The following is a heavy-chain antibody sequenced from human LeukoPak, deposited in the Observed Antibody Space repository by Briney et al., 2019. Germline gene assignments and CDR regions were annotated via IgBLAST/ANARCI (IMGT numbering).Heavy chain of an antibody. CDR1: GGSFSGYY. V-gene: IGHV4-34*01. CDR2: INHSGST. Sequence: SETLSLTCAVYGGSFSGYYWSWIRQPPGKGLEWIGEINHSGSTNYNPSLKSRVTISVDTSKNQFSLKLSSVTAADTAVYYCACLTTADAFDIWGQGTMVTVSS. J-gene: IGHJ3*02. D-gene: IGHD3-22*01. CDR3: ACLTTADAFDI.